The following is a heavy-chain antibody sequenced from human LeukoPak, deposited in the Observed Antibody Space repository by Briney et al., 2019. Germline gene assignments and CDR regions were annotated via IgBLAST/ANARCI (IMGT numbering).Heavy chain of an antibody. CDR3: AKEESVQYPYYYYYMDV. CDR2: ISGSGGST. J-gene: IGHJ6*03. CDR1: GFTFSSYA. D-gene: IGHD4-11*01. Sequence: HPGGSLRLSCAASGFTFSSYAMSWVRQAPGKGLEWVSAISGSGGSTYYADSVKGRFTISRDNSKNTLYLQMNSLRAEDTAAYYCAKEESVQYPYYYYYMDVWGKGTMVTVS. V-gene: IGHV3-23*01.